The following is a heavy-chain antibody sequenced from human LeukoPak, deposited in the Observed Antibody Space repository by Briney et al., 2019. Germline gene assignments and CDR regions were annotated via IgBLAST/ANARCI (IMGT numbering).Heavy chain of an antibody. J-gene: IGHJ4*02. Sequence: GGSLRLSCAASGFTFSSYGMHWVRQAPGKGLEYVSAISSNGGSTYYANSVKGRFTISRDNSKNTLYLQMGSLRAEDMAVYYCARDLIAAENYWGQGTLVTVSS. V-gene: IGHV3-64*01. CDR1: GFTFSSYG. CDR2: ISSNGGST. CDR3: ARDLIAAENY. D-gene: IGHD6-25*01.